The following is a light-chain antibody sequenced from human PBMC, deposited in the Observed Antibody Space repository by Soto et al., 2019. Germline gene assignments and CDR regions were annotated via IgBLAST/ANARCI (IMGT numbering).Light chain of an antibody. J-gene: IGKJ3*01. CDR1: QSIRTN. Sequence: EIVLTQSPAILSVSAGGTVTLSCRASQSIRTNVAWYQQIPGQAPRLLVYGASTRATGVPARFSGSGSGIEFTLTISSLQSEDSAFYYCQQYFNWPLTWTFGPGTKVQIK. CDR2: GAS. V-gene: IGKV3-15*01. CDR3: QQYFNWPLTWT.